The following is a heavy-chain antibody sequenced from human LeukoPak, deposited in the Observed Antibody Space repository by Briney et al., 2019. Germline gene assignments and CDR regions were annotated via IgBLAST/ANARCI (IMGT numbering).Heavy chain of an antibody. D-gene: IGHD4-17*01. V-gene: IGHV3-74*01. CDR3: AREPDYGDFIPFDY. Sequence: PGGSRRLSCAASGFTFSSYWMHWVRQAPGKELVWVSRINSDGSSTSYADSVKGRFTISRDNAKNTLYLQMNSLRAEDTAVYYCAREPDYGDFIPFDYWGQGTLVTVSS. CDR1: GFTFSSYW. CDR2: INSDGSST. J-gene: IGHJ4*02.